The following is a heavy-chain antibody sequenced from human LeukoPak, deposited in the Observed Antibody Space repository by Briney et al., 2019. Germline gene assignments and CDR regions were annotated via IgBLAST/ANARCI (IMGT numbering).Heavy chain of an antibody. CDR2: IYYSGST. D-gene: IGHD3-10*01. J-gene: IGHJ4*02. V-gene: IGHV4-61*01. Sequence: ASETLSLTCTVSGGSVSSGSYYWSWIRQPPGKGLEWIGYIYYSGSTNYNPSLKSRVTISVDTSKNQFSLELSSVTAADTAVYYCARDRKYYGSGSYYNAIDYWGQGTLVTVSS. CDR3: ARDRKYYGSGSYYNAIDY. CDR1: GGSVSSGSYY.